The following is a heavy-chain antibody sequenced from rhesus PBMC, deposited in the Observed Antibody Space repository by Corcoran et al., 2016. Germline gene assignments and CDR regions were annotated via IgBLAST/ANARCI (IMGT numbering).Heavy chain of an antibody. J-gene: IGHJ5-1*01. CDR2: IYGSSTRT. CDR1: GGSISDSYR. CDR3: ARDLYSSWDRFDV. D-gene: IGHD6-13*01. V-gene: IGHV4S10*01. Sequence: QVQLQESGPGVVKPSETLSLTCAVSGGSISDSYRWSWIRQPPGKGLEWIGYIYGSSTRTTPNPSLKSRVTISKDTSKNQFSLKLSSVTAADTAVYYCARDLYSSWDRFDVWGPGVLVTVSS.